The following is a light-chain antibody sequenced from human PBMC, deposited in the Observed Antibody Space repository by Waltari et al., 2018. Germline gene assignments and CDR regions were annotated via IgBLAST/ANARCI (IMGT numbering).Light chain of an antibody. CDR3: SSYAGSAISV. J-gene: IGLJ3*02. V-gene: IGLV2-23*02. Sequence: QSALTQTATVSGSPGQSITISCSATSSDIGNYNLVAWYQQHPGKAPTLIIYDVYKRPSGVSNRFSGSKSGNTAFLAISGLQTADEADYYCSSYAGSAISVFGGGTKLTVL. CDR2: DVY. CDR1: SSDIGNYNL.